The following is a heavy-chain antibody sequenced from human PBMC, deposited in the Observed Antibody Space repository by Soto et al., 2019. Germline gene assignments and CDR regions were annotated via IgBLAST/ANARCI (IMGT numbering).Heavy chain of an antibody. CDR3: AKGSYYDSSGYYYFDY. CDR1: GFPFDAYV. D-gene: IGHD3-22*01. Sequence: GGSLRLSCAASGFPFDAYVMHWVRQGPGKGLEWVSLITWDGGSTYYADSVKGRFTISRDNSENSLYLQMNSLRPEDTALYYCAKGSYYDSSGYYYFDYWGQGTLVTVSS. V-gene: IGHV3-43*01. CDR2: ITWDGGST. J-gene: IGHJ4*02.